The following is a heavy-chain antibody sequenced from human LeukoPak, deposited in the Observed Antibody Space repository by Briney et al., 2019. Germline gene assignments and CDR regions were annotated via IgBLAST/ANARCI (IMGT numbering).Heavy chain of an antibody. J-gene: IGHJ6*02. CDR2: ISGSGGST. Sequence: GGSLRLSCAASGFTFSSYAMSWVRQAPGKGLEWVSAISGSGGSTYYADSVKGRFTISRDNSKNTLYLQMNSLRAEDTAVYYCARDWVSGGYYYGMDVWGQGTTVTVSS. CDR3: ARDWVSGGYYYGMDV. D-gene: IGHD1-26*01. CDR1: GFTFSSYA. V-gene: IGHV3-23*01.